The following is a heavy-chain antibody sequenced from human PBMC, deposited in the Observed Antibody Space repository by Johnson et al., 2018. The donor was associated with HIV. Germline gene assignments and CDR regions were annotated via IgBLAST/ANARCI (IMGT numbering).Heavy chain of an antibody. Sequence: QMLLVESGGGVVQPGRSLRLSCAASEFTFSSYGMHWVRQAPGKGLEWVAIISYDGNNKYYADSVKGRFIISRDNSKNTLYLQMNSMRVEDTAVYYCARDGPWLQSQRDAFDIWGQGTMVTVSS. CDR2: ISYDGNNK. CDR3: ARDGPWLQSQRDAFDI. CDR1: EFTFSSYG. J-gene: IGHJ3*02. D-gene: IGHD5-24*01. V-gene: IGHV3-30-3*01.